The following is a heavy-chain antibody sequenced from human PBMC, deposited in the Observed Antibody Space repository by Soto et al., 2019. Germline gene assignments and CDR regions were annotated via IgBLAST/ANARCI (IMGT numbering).Heavy chain of an antibody. CDR2: ISAYSGST. V-gene: IGHV1-18*01. D-gene: IGHD6-13*01. CDR1: GYTFTTYG. J-gene: IGHJ4*02. CDR3: ARDFTKSSSWPYYFDY. Sequence: QVQLVQSGAEVKKPGASVKVSCKASGYTFTTYGISWVRQAPGQGLEWMGWISAYSGSTKFAQKIQGRVNMTTDTSTTTAYMELRSLTSDDTAVYYCARDFTKSSSWPYYFDYWGQGTLVTVSS.